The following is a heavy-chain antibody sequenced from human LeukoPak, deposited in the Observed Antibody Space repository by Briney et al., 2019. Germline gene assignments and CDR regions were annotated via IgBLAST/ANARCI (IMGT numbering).Heavy chain of an antibody. J-gene: IGHJ3*02. V-gene: IGHV4-4*07. CDR2: IYTSGST. D-gene: IGHD6-13*01. CDR1: GGSTSSYY. Sequence: PSETLSLTCTVSGGSTSSYYWSWIRQPAGEGVEWIGRIYTSGSTNYNPSLKCRVTMSVDTSKNQFSLKLSSVTVADTAVYYCASTGIYSSSWYRRATTQPHAFDIWGQGTMVTVSS. CDR3: ASTGIYSSSWYRRATTQPHAFDI.